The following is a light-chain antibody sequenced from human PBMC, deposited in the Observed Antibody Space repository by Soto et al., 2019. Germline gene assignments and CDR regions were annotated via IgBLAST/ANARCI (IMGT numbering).Light chain of an antibody. J-gene: IGLJ3*02. CDR2: EVS. Sequence: QSVLTQPASVSGSPGQSITMSCTGINSDLDSYVSWYQQYPGKAPKLIIYEVSHRPSGISNRFSGSKSDSTASLTISGLQAEDEADYYCNSNTLTNTWVFGGGTKLTVL. CDR3: NSNTLTNTWV. CDR1: NSDLDSY. V-gene: IGLV2-14*01.